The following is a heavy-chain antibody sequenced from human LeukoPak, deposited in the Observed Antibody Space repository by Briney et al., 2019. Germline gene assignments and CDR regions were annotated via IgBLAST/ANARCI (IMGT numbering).Heavy chain of an antibody. V-gene: IGHV3-53*05. CDR2: IYIGAGT. Sequence: GGSLRLSCAASGFTVSSNYMSWVRQAPGKGLEWVSFIYIGAGTYYADSVRGRFTISRDNSKNTLYLQMNSLRAEDTAVYYCARTGLATVTTRYYFDYWGQGTLVTVSS. D-gene: IGHD4-17*01. CDR1: GFTVSSNY. CDR3: ARTGLATVTTRYYFDY. J-gene: IGHJ4*02.